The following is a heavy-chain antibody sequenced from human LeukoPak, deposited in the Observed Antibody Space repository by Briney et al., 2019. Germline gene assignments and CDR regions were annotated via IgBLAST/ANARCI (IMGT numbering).Heavy chain of an antibody. J-gene: IGHJ4*02. CDR3: ARDLRIAAAGTPYLDY. V-gene: IGHV3-11*04. CDR1: GFNVSRNF. D-gene: IGHD6-13*01. Sequence: PGGSLRLSSAVSGFNVSRNFMSWIRQTPGKGLEWVSYISSSGSTIYYAHSVKGRFTISRDNAKNSLYLQMNSLRAEDTAVYYCARDLRIAAAGTPYLDYWGQGTLVTVSS. CDR2: ISSSGSTI.